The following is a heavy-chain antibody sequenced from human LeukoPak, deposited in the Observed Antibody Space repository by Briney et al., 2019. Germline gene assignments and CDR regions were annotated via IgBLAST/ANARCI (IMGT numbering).Heavy chain of an antibody. CDR3: ARLTRFNTGWSRIY. CDR2: IYYSGST. Sequence: SETLSLTCTVSGGSISSYYWSWIRQPPGKGLEWIGYIYYSGSTNYNPSLKSRVTISVDTSKNQFSLKLNSVTAADTAIYYCARLTRFNTGWSRIYWGQGTLVTVSS. CDR1: GGSISSYY. J-gene: IGHJ4*02. V-gene: IGHV4-59*01. D-gene: IGHD6-19*01.